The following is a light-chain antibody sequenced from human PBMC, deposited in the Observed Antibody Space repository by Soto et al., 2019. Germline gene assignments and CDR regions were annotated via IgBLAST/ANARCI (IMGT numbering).Light chain of an antibody. CDR2: GAS. V-gene: IGKV3-15*01. J-gene: IGKJ1*01. CDR3: QQYNAWPRT. Sequence: EIVLTQSPATLSLSPGERATLSFRASQSVRNNLGWYQQKPGQAPRLLFYGASTGATGLPARFSGSGSGTEFTLTINRLQAEDCAVYYCQQYNAWPRTFGQGTKVDIK. CDR1: QSVRNN.